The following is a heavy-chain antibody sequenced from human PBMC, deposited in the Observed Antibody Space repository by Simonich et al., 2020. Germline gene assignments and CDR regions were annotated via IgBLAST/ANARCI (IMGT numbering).Heavy chain of an antibody. V-gene: IGHV1-18*01. CDR3: ARDQGGRAAAATDY. D-gene: IGHD6-13*01. J-gene: IGHJ4*02. Sequence: QVQLVQSGAEVKKPGASVKVSCKASGYTFTSYGISWVRQAHGQGLEWMGWRRANNGNTTEARKLQGRVTMTTDTPTSTAYMELRSRRSDDTAVYYCARDQGGRAAAATDYWGQGTLVTVSS. CDR1: GYTFTSYG. CDR2: RRANNGNT.